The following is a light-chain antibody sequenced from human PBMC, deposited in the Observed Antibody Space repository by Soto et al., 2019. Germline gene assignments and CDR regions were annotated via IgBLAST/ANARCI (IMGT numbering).Light chain of an antibody. CDR3: CSYVGSYPYD. V-gene: IGLV2-11*01. CDR1: SSDVGAYNY. Sequence: QSALTQPRSVSGSPGQSVTISCTGTSSDVGAYNYVSWYQQHPGKAPKLMIYDVSKRPSGVPDRFSGSKSGNTASLTISGLHAEDEADYYCCSYVGSYPYDLGTGTKVTVL. J-gene: IGLJ1*01. CDR2: DVS.